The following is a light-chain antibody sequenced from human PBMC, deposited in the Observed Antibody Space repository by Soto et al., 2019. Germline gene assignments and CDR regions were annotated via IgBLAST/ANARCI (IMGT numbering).Light chain of an antibody. J-gene: IGKJ1*01. Sequence: EIMMTQSLSTLSVSTGERATLSCRASQSVSNKLVWYQQKPGQAPRLLIYAASTRATGIPARFSGSGSETEFTLTISSLQSEDLAVYYCQQYANWPKTFGQGTKVDIK. CDR3: QQYANWPKT. CDR1: QSVSNK. V-gene: IGKV3-15*01. CDR2: AAS.